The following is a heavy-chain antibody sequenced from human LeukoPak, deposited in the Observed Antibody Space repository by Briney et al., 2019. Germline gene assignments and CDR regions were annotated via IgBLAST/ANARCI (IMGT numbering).Heavy chain of an antibody. CDR2: ISGSGEVT. D-gene: IGHD6-13*01. CDR1: GFTFKEYA. CDR3: AKEVVTERSSWYSRGMFAN. Sequence: GGSLRLSCAASGFTFKEYAMSWVRQAPGKGLQWVSGISGSGEVTHYADSVKGRFTMSRDNSKNSLYLQLNSLTAEDTAIYYCAKEVVTERSSWYSRGMFANWGQGTLITVSS. J-gene: IGHJ4*02. V-gene: IGHV3-23*01.